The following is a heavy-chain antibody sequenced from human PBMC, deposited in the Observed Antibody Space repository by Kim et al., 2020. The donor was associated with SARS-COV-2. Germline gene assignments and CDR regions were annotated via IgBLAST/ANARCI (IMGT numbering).Heavy chain of an antibody. CDR3: ARQMAYCSGGSCFGFDP. J-gene: IGHJ5*02. V-gene: IGHV5-10-1*01. Sequence: GESLKISCKGSGYSFTSYWISWVRQMPGKGLEWMGRIDPSDSYTNYSPSFQGHVTISADNSISTAYLQWSSLKASDTAMYYCARQMAYCSGGSCFGFDPWGQGTLVTVSS. D-gene: IGHD2-15*01. CDR1: GYSFTSYW. CDR2: IDPSDSYT.